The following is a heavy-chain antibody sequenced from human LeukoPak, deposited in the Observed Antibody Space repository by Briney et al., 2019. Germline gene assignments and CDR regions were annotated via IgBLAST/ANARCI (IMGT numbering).Heavy chain of an antibody. CDR3: TRLRDTYGYRLIDY. CDR2: IFYSGST. V-gene: IGHV4-59*01. CDR1: GGSISTYY. J-gene: IGHJ4*02. Sequence: SETLSLTCAVSGGSISTYYWTWIRQSPGKGLEYIGYIFYSGSTNYNPSLKSRVTISVDTSKNQFSLRLSSVTAADTAVYFCTRLRDTYGYRLIDYWGQGTLVTVSS. D-gene: IGHD5-18*01.